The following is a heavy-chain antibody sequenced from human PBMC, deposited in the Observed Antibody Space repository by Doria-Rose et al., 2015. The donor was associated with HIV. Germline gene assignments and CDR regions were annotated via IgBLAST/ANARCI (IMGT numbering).Heavy chain of an antibody. CDR3: ARFIALRWGLDV. CDR2: IYYTGST. Sequence: TLSLTCTVSGDPISNYYWTWIRQPSGKELEYIGWIYYTGSTNYNPSLKSRVTISVDSSKKQFSLDLTSVTAADTAVYYCARFIALRWGLDVWGQGTTVTVSS. CDR1: GDPISNYY. D-gene: IGHD6-13*01. J-gene: IGHJ6*02. V-gene: IGHV4-59*01.